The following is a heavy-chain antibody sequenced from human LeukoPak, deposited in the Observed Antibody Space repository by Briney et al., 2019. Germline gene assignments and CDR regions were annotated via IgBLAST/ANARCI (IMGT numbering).Heavy chain of an antibody. CDR2: ISSSGSTI. CDR3: ARVPYSSSSGYYYYMDV. CDR1: GFTFSSYE. J-gene: IGHJ6*03. V-gene: IGHV3-48*03. Sequence: GGSLRPSCAASGFTFSSYEMNWVRQAPGKGLEWVSYISSSGSTIYYADSVKGRFTISRDNAKNSLYLQMNSLRAEDTAVYYCARVPYSSSSGYYYYMDVWGKGTTVTVSS. D-gene: IGHD6-6*01.